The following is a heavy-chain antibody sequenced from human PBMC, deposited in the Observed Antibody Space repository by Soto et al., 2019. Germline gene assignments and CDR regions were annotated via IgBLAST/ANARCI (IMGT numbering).Heavy chain of an antibody. CDR2: ISAYNGNT. CDR1: GYTFTSYG. Sequence: GASVKVSCKASGYTFTSYGISWVRQAPGQELEWMGWISAYNGNTNYAQKLQGRVTMTTDTSTSTAYMELRSLRSDDTAVYYCARDHGKYCSSTSRPDAFDIWGQGTMVTVSS. CDR3: ARDHGKYCSSTSRPDAFDI. V-gene: IGHV1-18*04. D-gene: IGHD2-2*01. J-gene: IGHJ3*02.